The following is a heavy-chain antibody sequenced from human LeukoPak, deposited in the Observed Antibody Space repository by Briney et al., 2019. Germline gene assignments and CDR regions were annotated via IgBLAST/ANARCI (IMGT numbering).Heavy chain of an antibody. CDR1: GFTFSSYA. CDR2: ISGSGGST. Sequence: GGSLRLSCAASGFTFSSYAMSWVRQAPGKRLGWVSAISGSGGSTYYADSVKGRFTISRDNSKNTLYLQMNSLRAEDTAVYYCAKDYLGIAVAGTHDYWGQGTLVTVSS. CDR3: AKDYLGIAVAGTHDY. D-gene: IGHD6-19*01. V-gene: IGHV3-23*01. J-gene: IGHJ4*02.